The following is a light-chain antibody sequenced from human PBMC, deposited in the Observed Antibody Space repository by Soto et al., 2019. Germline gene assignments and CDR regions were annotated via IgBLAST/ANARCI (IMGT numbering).Light chain of an antibody. CDR1: SSNIGNNY. V-gene: IGLV1-51*01. CDR3: GTWDSSLSAGV. J-gene: IGLJ3*02. Sequence: QSVLMQPPSVSAAPGQKVTISCSGSSSNIGNNYVSWYQQLPGTAPKLLIYDNNNRPSGIPDRFSGSKSGTSATLGITGLQTGDEADYYCGTWDSSLSAGVFGGGTKLTVL. CDR2: DNN.